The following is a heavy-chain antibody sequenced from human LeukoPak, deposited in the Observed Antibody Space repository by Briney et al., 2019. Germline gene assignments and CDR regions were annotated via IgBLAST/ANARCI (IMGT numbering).Heavy chain of an antibody. Sequence: SGGSLRLSCTGSGFTFGDYAMNWVRQAPGKGLEWVSSISSSALNVYYADSVKGRFTISRDNAKNSLYLQMNSLRAEDTAAYYCARDRKGVMDYWGQGTLVTVSS. CDR1: GFTFGDYA. CDR3: ARDRKGVMDY. J-gene: IGHJ4*02. CDR2: ISSSALNV. V-gene: IGHV3-48*03. D-gene: IGHD2-8*01.